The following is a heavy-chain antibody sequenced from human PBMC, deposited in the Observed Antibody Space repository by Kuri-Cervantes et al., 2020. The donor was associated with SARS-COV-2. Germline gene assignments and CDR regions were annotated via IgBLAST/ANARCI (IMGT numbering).Heavy chain of an antibody. CDR3: ARSQLLWFGERRYYFDY. CDR2: IYYSGST. CDR1: GGSISSHY. J-gene: IGHJ4*02. Sequence: SETLSLTCTVSGGSISSHYWSWIRQPPGKGLEWIGYIYYSGSTNYNPSLKGRVTISVDTSKNQFSLKLSSVTAADTAVYYCARSQLLWFGERRYYFDYWGQGTLVTVSS. D-gene: IGHD3-10*01. V-gene: IGHV4-59*11.